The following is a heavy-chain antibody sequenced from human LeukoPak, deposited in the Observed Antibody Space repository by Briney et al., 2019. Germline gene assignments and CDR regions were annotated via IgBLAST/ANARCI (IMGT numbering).Heavy chain of an antibody. V-gene: IGHV3-30*02. CDR2: IRYDGSNK. D-gene: IGHD2/OR15-2a*01. CDR3: ARSSMPLVTYYYYMDV. J-gene: IGHJ6*03. Sequence: PGGSLRLSCAASGFTFSSYGMHWVRQAPGKGLEWVAFIRYDGSNKYYADSVKGRFTISRDNSKNTLYLQMNSLRAEDTAVYYCARSSMPLVTYYYYMDVWGKGTTVTVSS. CDR1: GFTFSSYG.